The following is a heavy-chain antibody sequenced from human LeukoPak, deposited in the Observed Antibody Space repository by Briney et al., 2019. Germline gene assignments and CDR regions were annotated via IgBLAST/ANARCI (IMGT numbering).Heavy chain of an antibody. Sequence: SETLSLTCTVSGGSISSYYWSWIRQPPGKGLEWIGYIYYSGSTNYNPSLKSRVTISVDTSKNQFSLKLSSVTAADTAVYYCARGRPGAFPIGQPYFDYWGQGTLVTVSS. D-gene: IGHD3-22*01. V-gene: IGHV4-59*01. CDR1: GGSISSYY. CDR3: ARGRPGAFPIGQPYFDY. J-gene: IGHJ4*02. CDR2: IYYSGST.